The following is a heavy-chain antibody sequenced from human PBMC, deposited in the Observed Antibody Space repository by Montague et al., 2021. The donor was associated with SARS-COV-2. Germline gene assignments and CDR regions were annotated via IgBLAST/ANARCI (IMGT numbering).Heavy chain of an antibody. V-gene: IGHV4-39*01. CDR1: GGSISNRNYY. CDR2: MDYVGNP. J-gene: IGHJ3*01. D-gene: IGHD1-7*01. Sequence: SETLSLTCTVSGGSISNRNYYWGWVRQPPGKGLEWIGSMDYVGNPFYNPPLRSRVAISLDTSKSQLSLRLRSVTTTDTAVFYCVRGQRGTVFPFSPGAFDFWGQGTTVTVSS. CDR3: VRGQRGTVFPFSPGAFDF.